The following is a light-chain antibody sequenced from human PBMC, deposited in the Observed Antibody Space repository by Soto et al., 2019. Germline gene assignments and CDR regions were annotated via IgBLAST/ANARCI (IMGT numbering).Light chain of an antibody. CDR2: AAS. V-gene: IGKV1-39*01. J-gene: IGKJ3*01. CDR3: QQSYSIPFA. CDR1: QSMFNY. Sequence: DIQMTQSPSSLSAAVGDRVIITCRASQSMFNYVNWYQKKPGKAPKLLIYAASNLQSGVPSRFSGSGFGTDFTLIINNLQPEDFATYYCQQSYSIPFAFGPGTQVDI.